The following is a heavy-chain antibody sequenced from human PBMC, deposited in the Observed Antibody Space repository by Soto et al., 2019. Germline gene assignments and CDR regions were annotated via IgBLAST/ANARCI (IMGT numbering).Heavy chain of an antibody. CDR2: INPSGGST. J-gene: IGHJ4*02. CDR1: GYTFTSYY. CDR3: ARVASSGRFLEWLLAY. Sequence: PGASVKVSCKASGYTFTSYYMHWVRQAPGQGLEWMGIINPSGGSTSYAQKFQGRVTMTRDTSTSTVYMELSSLRSEDTAVYYCARVASSGRFLEWLLAYWGQGTLVTVSS. D-gene: IGHD3-3*01. V-gene: IGHV1-46*01.